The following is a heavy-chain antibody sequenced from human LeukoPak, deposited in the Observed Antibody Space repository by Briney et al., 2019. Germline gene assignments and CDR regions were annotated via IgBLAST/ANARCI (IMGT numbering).Heavy chain of an antibody. CDR2: IYYSGST. J-gene: IGHJ4*02. CDR1: GGSINTNTYY. D-gene: IGHD2-15*01. V-gene: IGHV4-39*07. CDR3: ASSDRPVDPLDY. Sequence: NTSETLSLTCTVSGGSINTNTYYWGWIRQPPGKGLEWIGSIYYSGSTYYNPSLKSRVTISVDTSKNQFSLRLSSVTAADTAVYYCASSDRPVDPLDYWGQGTLVTVSS.